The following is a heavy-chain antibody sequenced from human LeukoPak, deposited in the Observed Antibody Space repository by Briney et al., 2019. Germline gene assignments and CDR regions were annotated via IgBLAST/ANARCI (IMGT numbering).Heavy chain of an antibody. D-gene: IGHD1-26*01. V-gene: IGHV3-23*01. CDR2: ISGSGGST. J-gene: IGHJ3*02. CDR3: AKEVAYSGSYSHAFDI. Sequence: GGSLRLSCAASGFTFSSYAMSWVRQAPGKGLEWVSAISGSGGSTYYADSVKGRFTISRDNSKNTLYLQMNSLRAEDTAVYYCAKEVAYSGSYSHAFDIWGQGTMVTVSS. CDR1: GFTFSSYA.